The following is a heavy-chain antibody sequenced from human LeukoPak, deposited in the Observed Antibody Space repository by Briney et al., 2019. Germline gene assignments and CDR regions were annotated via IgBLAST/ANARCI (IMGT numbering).Heavy chain of an antibody. CDR3: ARGTLGDCGGDCYPTLNWYFDL. Sequence: GGSLRLSCAASGFTFSSYWMHWVRQAPGKGLVWVSRINSDGSSTSYADSVKGRFTISRYNAKNTLYLQMNSLRAEDTAVYYCARGTLGDCGGDCYPTLNWYFDLWGRGALVTVSS. J-gene: IGHJ2*01. D-gene: IGHD2-21*02. V-gene: IGHV3-74*01. CDR2: INSDGSST. CDR1: GFTFSSYW.